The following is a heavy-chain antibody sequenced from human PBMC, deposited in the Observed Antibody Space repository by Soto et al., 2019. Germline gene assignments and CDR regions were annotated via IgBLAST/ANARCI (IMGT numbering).Heavy chain of an antibody. Sequence: GXSVKVSFKDTCYTFTSYGISWVRQAPVQGLEWMGWISAYNGNTNYAQKLQGRVTMTTDTSTSTAYMELRSLRSDDTAVYYCARDIVVVPAARDWFDPWGQGTLVTVYS. CDR1: CYTFTSYG. D-gene: IGHD2-2*01. J-gene: IGHJ5*02. CDR3: ARDIVVVPAARDWFDP. V-gene: IGHV1-18*01. CDR2: ISAYNGNT.